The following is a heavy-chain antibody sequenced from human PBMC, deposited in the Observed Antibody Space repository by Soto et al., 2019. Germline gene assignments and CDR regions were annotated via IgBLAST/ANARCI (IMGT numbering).Heavy chain of an antibody. V-gene: IGHV1-3*01. J-gene: IGHJ4*02. D-gene: IGHD3-9*01. Sequence: ASVKVSCKASGYTFTSYAIHWVRQAPGQRLEWMGWINAGNGNTKYSQKFQGRVTITRDTSASTAYMELSSLRSEDTAVYYCARNLMDYDILTGYYMGYYFDYWGQGTLVTVSS. CDR3: ARNLMDYDILTGYYMGYYFDY. CDR1: GYTFTSYA. CDR2: INAGNGNT.